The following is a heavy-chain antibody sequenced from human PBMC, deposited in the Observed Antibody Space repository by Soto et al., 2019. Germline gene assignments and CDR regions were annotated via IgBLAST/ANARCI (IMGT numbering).Heavy chain of an antibody. CDR3: ALRSMAVVPEY. V-gene: IGHV4-59*01. J-gene: IGHJ4*02. CDR2: LYYGRSA. CDR1: SYSFRCYS. D-gene: IGHD3-22*01. Sequence: SETLSLTCAVSSYSFRCYSFKWIRQPPGKGLESIGYLYYGRSANYNPSLKSRVTLSVDTSTNQCSLTLSSMTAADTAVYYCALRSMAVVPEYWGQGTLVTVS.